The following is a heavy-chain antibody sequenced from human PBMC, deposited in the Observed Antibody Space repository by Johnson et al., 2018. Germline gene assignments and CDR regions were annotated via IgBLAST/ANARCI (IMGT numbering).Heavy chain of an antibody. J-gene: IGHJ3*02. Sequence: QVQLVESGGGVVQPGRSLRLSCAASGFTFSSYAMHWVRQAPGKGLEWVAVISYDGSNKYYADSVTGRFTISRDNSKNTLYLQMNSLRAEDTAVYYFARVNYNWNDVGAFDIWGQGTMVTVSS. CDR1: GFTFSSYA. CDR2: ISYDGSNK. CDR3: ARVNYNWNDVGAFDI. D-gene: IGHD1-1*01. V-gene: IGHV3-30-3*01.